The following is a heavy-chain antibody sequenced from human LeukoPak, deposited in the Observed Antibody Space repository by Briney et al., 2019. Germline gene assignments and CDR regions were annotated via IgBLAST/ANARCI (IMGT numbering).Heavy chain of an antibody. CDR1: GFTFSSYS. CDR2: ISSSSSYI. J-gene: IGHJ4*02. Sequence: PGGSLGLSCAASGFTFSSYSMHWVRQAPGKGLEWVSSISSSSSYIYYADSMKGRFTISRDNAKNSLYLQMNSLRAEDTAVYYCASRYDSSGYLYWGQGTLVTVSS. V-gene: IGHV3-21*01. D-gene: IGHD3-22*01. CDR3: ASRYDSSGYLY.